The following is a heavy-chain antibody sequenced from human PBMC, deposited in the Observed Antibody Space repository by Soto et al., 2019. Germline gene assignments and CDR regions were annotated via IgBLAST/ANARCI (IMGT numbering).Heavy chain of an antibody. CDR1: GGSISSSSYY. J-gene: IGHJ4*02. V-gene: IGHV4-39*01. Sequence: QLQLQESGPGLVKPSETLSLTCTVSGGSISSSSYYWGWIRQPPGKGLEWIGSIYYSGSTYYNPSLKSRVTISVDTSKNQFSLKLSSVTAADTAVYYCARPYYDFWSGFDYWGQGTLVTVSS. D-gene: IGHD3-3*01. CDR2: IYYSGST. CDR3: ARPYYDFWSGFDY.